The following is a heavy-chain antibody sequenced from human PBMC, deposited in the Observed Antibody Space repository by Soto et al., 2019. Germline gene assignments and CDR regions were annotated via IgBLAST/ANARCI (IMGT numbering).Heavy chain of an antibody. CDR2: IYWDDDK. J-gene: IGHJ6*02. D-gene: IGHD2-21*02. CDR3: AHSRCSGDCLRSYSSHYYYGMDV. Sequence: QITLKESGPTLVKPTQTLTLTCTFSGFSLSTGGVGVGWIRQPPGKALEWLALIYWDDDKRYSPSLKSRLTVTKDTSKNQVVLTMTNMDPVDTATYYCAHSRCSGDCLRSYSSHYYYGMDVWGQGTTVTVSS. CDR1: GFSLSTGGVG. V-gene: IGHV2-5*02.